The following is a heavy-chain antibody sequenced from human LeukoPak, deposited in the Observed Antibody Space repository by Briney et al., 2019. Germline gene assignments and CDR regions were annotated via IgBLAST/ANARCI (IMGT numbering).Heavy chain of an antibody. Sequence: GESLKISCKGSGYSFTSYWIGWVRQMPGKGLEWMGIISFGDSDSRYSPSFQGQVTISVDKSINTAYLQWSSLKASDTAMYYCATARPHRGFDIWGQGTMVTVSS. CDR3: ATARPHRGFDI. V-gene: IGHV5-51*01. CDR1: GYSFTSYW. CDR2: ISFGDSDS. J-gene: IGHJ3*02.